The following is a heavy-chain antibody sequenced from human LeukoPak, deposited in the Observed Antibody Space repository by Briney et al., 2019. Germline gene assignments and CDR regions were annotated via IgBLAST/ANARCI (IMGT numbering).Heavy chain of an antibody. V-gene: IGHV3-7*05. CDR3: ARDSGGGSYY. CDR2: INEDGSEK. Sequence: GGSLRLSCAASGFTFSNYWMSWVRQAPGKGPEWVANINEDGSEKYYVDSAKGRFTISRDNAKKSLYLQMNSLRPDDTALYYCARDSGGGSYYWGQGTLVTVSS. CDR1: GFTFSNYW. J-gene: IGHJ4*02. D-gene: IGHD2-15*01.